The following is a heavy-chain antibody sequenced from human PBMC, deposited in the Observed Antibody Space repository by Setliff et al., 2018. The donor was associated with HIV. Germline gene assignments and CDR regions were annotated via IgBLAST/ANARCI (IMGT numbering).Heavy chain of an antibody. CDR1: GYSISSGYY. Sequence: SETLSLTCAVSGYSISSGYYWGWIRQPPGKGLEWIGNIYDSGHTSYNPSLKSRVTISVDTSKNQFSLKLTSVTAADTAVYYCARARGLQDSGYDYVLYYFDYWGQGTLVTSPQ. J-gene: IGHJ4*02. CDR2: IYDSGHT. D-gene: IGHD5-12*01. CDR3: ARARGLQDSGYDYVLYYFDY. V-gene: IGHV4-38-2*01.